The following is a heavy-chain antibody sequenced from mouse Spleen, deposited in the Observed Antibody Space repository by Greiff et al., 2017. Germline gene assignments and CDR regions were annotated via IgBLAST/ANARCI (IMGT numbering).Heavy chain of an antibody. D-gene: IGHD4-1*01. CDR2: INPSSGYT. V-gene: IGHV1-4*01. CDR3: AREELGEAFDY. Sequence: QVQLQQSGAELARPGASVKMSCKASGYTFTSYTMHWVKQRPGQGLEWIGYINPSSGYTKYNQKFKDKATLTADKSSSTAYMQLSSLTSEDSAVYYCAREELGEAFDYWGQGTTLTVSS. J-gene: IGHJ2*01. CDR1: GYTFTSYT.